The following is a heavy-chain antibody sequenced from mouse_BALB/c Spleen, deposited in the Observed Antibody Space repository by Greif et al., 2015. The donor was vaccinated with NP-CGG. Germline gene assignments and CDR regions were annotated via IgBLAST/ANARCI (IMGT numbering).Heavy chain of an antibody. Sequence: QVQLQQPGAELVRPGASVKLSCKASGYTFTSYWINWVKQRPGQGLEWIGNIYPSDSYTNYNQKFKDKATLTVDKSSSTAYMQLSSPTSEDSAVYYCTRSHFAMDYWGQGTSVTVSS. CDR3: TRSHFAMDY. CDR1: GYTFTSYW. CDR2: IYPSDSYT. J-gene: IGHJ4*01. V-gene: IGHV1-69*02.